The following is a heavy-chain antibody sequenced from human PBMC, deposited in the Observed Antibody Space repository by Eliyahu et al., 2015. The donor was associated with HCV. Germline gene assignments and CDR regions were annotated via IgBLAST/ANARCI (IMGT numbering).Heavy chain of an antibody. CDR3: ARQRDRGYCSSTSCPLDGFDY. CDR2: IYYSGST. J-gene: IGHJ4*02. V-gene: IGHV4-39*01. Sequence: QLQLQESGPGLVKPSETLSLTCTVSGGSISSSSYYWGWIRQPPGKGLEWIGSIYYSGSTYYNPSLKSRVTISVDTSKNQFSLKLSSVTAADTAVYYCARQRDRGYCSSTSCPLDGFDYWGQGTLVTVSS. CDR1: GGSISSSSYY. D-gene: IGHD2-2*01.